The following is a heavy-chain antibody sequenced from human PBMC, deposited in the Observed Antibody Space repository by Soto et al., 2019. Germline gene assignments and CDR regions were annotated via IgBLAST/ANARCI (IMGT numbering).Heavy chain of an antibody. CDR3: AKGRTRDYAIDY. CDR1: GFTFSSYT. Sequence: PGGSLRLSCAASGFTFSSYTMTWVRQAPGKGLEWVSAISGGGGGTYYADSVKGRFTISRDNSRNTLYLQMNSLRAEDTAVYSCAKGRTRDYAIDYWGQGTLVTVSS. J-gene: IGHJ4*02. D-gene: IGHD4-17*01. V-gene: IGHV3-23*01. CDR2: ISGGGGGT.